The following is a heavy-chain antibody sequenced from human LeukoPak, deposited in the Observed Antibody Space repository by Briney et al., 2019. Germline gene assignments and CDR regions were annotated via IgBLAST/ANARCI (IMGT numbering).Heavy chain of an antibody. Sequence: GASVKVSCKASGYTFTGYYMHWVRQAPGQGLEWMGWINPNSGGTNYAQKFQGRVTMTRDTSISTAYMELSRLRSDDTAVYYCARARWDGSGSYYGLYYYYYYMDVWGKGTTVTVSS. CDR1: GYTFTGYY. V-gene: IGHV1-2*02. CDR3: ARARWDGSGSYYGLYYYYYYMDV. D-gene: IGHD3-10*01. J-gene: IGHJ6*03. CDR2: INPNSGGT.